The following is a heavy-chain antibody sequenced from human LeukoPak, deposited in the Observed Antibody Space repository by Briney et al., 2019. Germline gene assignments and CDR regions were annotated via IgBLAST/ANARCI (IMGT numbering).Heavy chain of an antibody. D-gene: IGHD6-6*01. Sequence: PSETLSLTCSVSGDSISHGTYYWSWIRQPAGQGLEWIGRIYTTAVTNYNPSLKTRVTISVDPSLNQFSLNLTSVTAADTAVYYCAREFLASRRNWVDPWGQGTLVTVSS. CDR3: AREFLASRRNWVDP. CDR1: GDSISHGTYY. CDR2: IYTTAVT. J-gene: IGHJ5*02. V-gene: IGHV4-61*02.